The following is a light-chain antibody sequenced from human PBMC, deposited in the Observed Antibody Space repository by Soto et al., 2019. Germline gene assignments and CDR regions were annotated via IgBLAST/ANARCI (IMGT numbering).Light chain of an antibody. J-gene: IGLJ1*01. Sequence: QSVLTQPPSASGSPGQSVAISCTGTSSDVGGYNYVSWYQQHPGKAPKPMIYEVNKRPSGVPDRFSGSKSGNTASLTVSGLQAEDEADYYFCSYAGSSNVFGTGTKVTVL. V-gene: IGLV2-8*01. CDR2: EVN. CDR1: SSDVGGYNY. CDR3: CSYAGSSNV.